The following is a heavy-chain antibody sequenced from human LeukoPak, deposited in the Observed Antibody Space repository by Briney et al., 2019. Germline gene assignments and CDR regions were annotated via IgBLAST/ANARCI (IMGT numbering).Heavy chain of an antibody. J-gene: IGHJ2*01. CDR2: IYYTGST. V-gene: IGHV4-30-4*07. Sequence: PSETLSLTCAMTGGSISSGGYSWNWIRQPPGKGLEWIGYIYYTGSTHYKPSLKSRVTISVDTSKNQFSLKLSSVTAADTAVYYCARRLAGLRYFDLWGRGTLVTVSS. CDR3: ARRLAGLRYFDL. CDR1: GGSISSGGYS.